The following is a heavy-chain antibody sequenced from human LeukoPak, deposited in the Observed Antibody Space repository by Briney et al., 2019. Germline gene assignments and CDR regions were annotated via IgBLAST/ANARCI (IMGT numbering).Heavy chain of an antibody. CDR2: IHSSGNT. CDR1: GGSISGGSYC. D-gene: IGHD3-10*01. Sequence: SSQTLSLTCTVSGGSISGGSYCWSWIRQPAGKGLEWIGHIHSSGNTNYNPSLKSRVTISVDTSKNQFSLKLSSVTAADTAVYYCARLRGSNYYYYYYMDVWGKGTTVTVSS. CDR3: ARLRGSNYYYYYYMDV. J-gene: IGHJ6*03. V-gene: IGHV4-61*09.